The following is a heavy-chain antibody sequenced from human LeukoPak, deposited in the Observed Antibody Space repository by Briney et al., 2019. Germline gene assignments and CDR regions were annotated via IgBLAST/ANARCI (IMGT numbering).Heavy chain of an antibody. CDR1: GYTFTGYY. V-gene: IGHV1-2*02. D-gene: IGHD3-10*01. CDR2: INPNSGGT. CDR3: ATVRYYYGSGSYYNWFDP. J-gene: IGHJ5*02. Sequence: ASVKVSCKASGYTFTGYYMHWVRQAPGQGLEWMGWINPNSGGTNYAQKFQGRVTMTRDTSISTAYMELSSLRSEDTAVYYCATVRYYYGSGSYYNWFDPWGQGTLVTVSS.